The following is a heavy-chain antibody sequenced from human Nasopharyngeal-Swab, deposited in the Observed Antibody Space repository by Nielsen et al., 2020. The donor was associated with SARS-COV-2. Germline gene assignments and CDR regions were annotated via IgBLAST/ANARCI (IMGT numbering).Heavy chain of an antibody. J-gene: IGHJ5*02. CDR1: GYTLTELS. Sequence: ASVQVSCKVSGYTLTELSMHWVRQAPAKGLEWMGGFDPEDGETIYAQKFQGRVTMTEDTSTDTAYMELSSLRSEDTAVYYCATLYSSSWSLGGWFDPWGQGTLVTVSS. V-gene: IGHV1-24*01. CDR2: FDPEDGET. CDR3: ATLYSSSWSLGGWFDP. D-gene: IGHD6-13*01.